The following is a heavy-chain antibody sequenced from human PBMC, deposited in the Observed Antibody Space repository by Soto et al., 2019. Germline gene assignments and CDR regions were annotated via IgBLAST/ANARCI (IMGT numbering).Heavy chain of an antibody. D-gene: IGHD6-19*01. Sequence: PGGSLRLSCASSEFTFSDYWMYLVRQAPGKGLVWVSRIKSDGSSTSYADSVEGRFTISRDNAKNTLYLQMNSLRGEDTAVYYCARSPSSGWYYFDYWGQGALVTVSS. CDR1: EFTFSDYW. CDR2: IKSDGSST. J-gene: IGHJ4*02. CDR3: ARSPSSGWYYFDY. V-gene: IGHV3-74*01.